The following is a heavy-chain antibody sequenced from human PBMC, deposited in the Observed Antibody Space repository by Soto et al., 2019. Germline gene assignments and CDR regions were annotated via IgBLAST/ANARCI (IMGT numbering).Heavy chain of an antibody. D-gene: IGHD4-4*01. Sequence: GASVKVSCKASGGTFSSYAISWVRQAPGQGLEWMGGIIPIFGTANYAQKFQGRVTITADESTSTAYMELSSLRSEGTAVYYCASSNRTLVPYFDYWGQGTLVTVSS. V-gene: IGHV1-69*13. CDR3: ASSNRTLVPYFDY. J-gene: IGHJ4*02. CDR1: GGTFSSYA. CDR2: IIPIFGTA.